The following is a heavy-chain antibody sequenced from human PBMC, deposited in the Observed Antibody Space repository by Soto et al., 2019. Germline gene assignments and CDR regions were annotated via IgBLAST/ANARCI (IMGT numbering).Heavy chain of an antibody. Sequence: QVQLVESGGGVVQPGRSLRLSCAASGFTFSSYGMHWVRQAPGKGLEWVAVIWYDGSNKYYADSVKGRFTISRDNSKNTLYLQMNSLRAEDTAVYYCARESDGDGDSLGAFDIWGQGTMVTVSS. CDR1: GFTFSSYG. CDR2: IWYDGSNK. V-gene: IGHV3-33*01. CDR3: ARESDGDGDSLGAFDI. J-gene: IGHJ3*02. D-gene: IGHD4-17*01.